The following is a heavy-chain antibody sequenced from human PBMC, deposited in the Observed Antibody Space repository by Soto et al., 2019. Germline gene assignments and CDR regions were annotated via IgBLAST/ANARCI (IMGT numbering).Heavy chain of an antibody. J-gene: IGHJ3*02. V-gene: IGHV4-34*02. CDR2: IGPTGDT. Sequence: QVQQQQWGARLLKPSETLSLTCAEYGRSMSGYNWSWHRRSPVRGLEWIGEIGPTGDTNYGPSFMSRVTVSVDTSKYELSLRLTQVTAADTATYLCARNGVGFGFDIWGLGTMVSVSS. CDR1: GRSMSGYN. CDR3: ARNGVGFGFDI. D-gene: IGHD3-10*01.